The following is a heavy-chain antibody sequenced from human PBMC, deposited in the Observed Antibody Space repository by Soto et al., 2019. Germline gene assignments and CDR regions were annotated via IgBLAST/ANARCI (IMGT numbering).Heavy chain of an antibody. CDR3: ARVVPAAMEIGYYYYYMDV. Sequence: SETLSLTCTVSGGSISSYYWSWIRQPPGKGLEWIGYIYYSGSTNYNPSLKSRVTISVDTSKNQFSLKLSSVTAADTAVYYCARVVPAAMEIGYYYYYMDVWGKGTTVTVSS. V-gene: IGHV4-59*01. J-gene: IGHJ6*03. D-gene: IGHD2-2*01. CDR1: GGSISSYY. CDR2: IYYSGST.